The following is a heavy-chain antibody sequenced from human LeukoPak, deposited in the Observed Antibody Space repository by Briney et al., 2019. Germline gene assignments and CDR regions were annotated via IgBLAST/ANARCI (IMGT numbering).Heavy chain of an antibody. CDR3: ARGEDFKSSRFDP. J-gene: IGHJ5*02. D-gene: IGHD1-26*01. Sequence: SETLSLTCSVSGGSITGHYWNWIRQPPGKGLEWIGYICYTGTVKCNPSLKSRVTISVDTSKNQFSLKLTSVTAADTAVYYCARGEDFKSSRFDPWGQGTLVTVSS. CDR1: GGSITGHY. V-gene: IGHV4-59*11. CDR2: ICYTGTV.